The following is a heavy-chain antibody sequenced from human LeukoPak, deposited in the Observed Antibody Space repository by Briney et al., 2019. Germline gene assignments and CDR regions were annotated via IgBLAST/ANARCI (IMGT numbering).Heavy chain of an antibody. CDR2: INPNSGGT. J-gene: IGHJ4*02. CDR3: ATIHPYGDYVNY. CDR1: GYTFTGYY. D-gene: IGHD4-17*01. Sequence: ASVKVSCKASGYTFTGYYMHWVRQAPGQGLEWMGWINPNSGGTNYAQKFQGRVTMTRDTSISTAYMELSRLRSDDTAVYYCATIHPYGDYVNYWGQGTLVTVSS. V-gene: IGHV1-2*02.